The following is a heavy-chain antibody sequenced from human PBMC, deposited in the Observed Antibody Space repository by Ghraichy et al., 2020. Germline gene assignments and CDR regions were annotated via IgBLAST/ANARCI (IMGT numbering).Heavy chain of an antibody. D-gene: IGHD6-19*01. V-gene: IGHV3-23*01. CDR3: AKDRSTVARVAYFDS. CDR1: GFTFSNYA. CDR2: IIGSGSNI. J-gene: IGHJ4*02. Sequence: GSLRLSCEASGFTFSNYAMTWVRQAPGKGLEWVSSIIGSGSNIYYADSVKGRFTISRDNSKNTVYLQMNSLRVEDTAIYYCAKDRSTVARVAYFDSWGQGTLVTVSS.